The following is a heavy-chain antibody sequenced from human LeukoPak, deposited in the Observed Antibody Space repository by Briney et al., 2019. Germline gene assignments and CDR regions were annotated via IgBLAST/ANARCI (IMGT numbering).Heavy chain of an antibody. CDR2: IWYDGSKS. J-gene: IGHJ4*02. CDR1: GFKFSSYG. D-gene: IGHD5/OR15-5a*01. CDR3: ARGGKLGHSVPFDY. V-gene: IGHV3-33*07. Sequence: GGSLRLSCAASGFKFSSYGMYWVRQAPGKGLEWVSTIWYDGSKSNYADSVKGRFTISRDNFKNTLYLQMNSLRAEDTAVYYCARGGKLGHSVPFDYWGQGTLVTVSS.